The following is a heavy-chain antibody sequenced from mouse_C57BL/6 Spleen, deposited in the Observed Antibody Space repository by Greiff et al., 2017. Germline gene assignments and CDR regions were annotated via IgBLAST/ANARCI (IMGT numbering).Heavy chain of an antibody. CDR2: IDPSDSYT. D-gene: IGHD3-2*02. CDR1: GYTFTSYW. Sequence: VQLQQPGAELVKPGASVKLSCKASGYTFTSYWMQWVKQRPGQGLEWIGEIDPSDSYTNYNQKFKGKATLTLDTSSSTAYMQLSSLTSEDSAVYYCARLSSCYVARFGYWGQVSPVIVSA. V-gene: IGHV1-50*01. J-gene: IGHJ3*01. CDR3: ARLSSCYVARFGY.